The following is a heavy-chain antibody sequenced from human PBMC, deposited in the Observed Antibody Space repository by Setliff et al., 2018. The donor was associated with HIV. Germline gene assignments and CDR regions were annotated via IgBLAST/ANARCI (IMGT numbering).Heavy chain of an antibody. CDR1: GGSINNYY. CDR3: ARITDDYSRYYHYMDV. Sequence: ASETLSLTCSVSGGSINNYYWSWIRQPPGKGLEWIGYISDSGTTNYNPSLKSRVTMSVDTSKNQFSLKLSSLTAADTAVYYCARITDDYSRYYHYMDVWGKGTTVTVSS. D-gene: IGHD4-4*01. J-gene: IGHJ6*03. CDR2: ISDSGTT. V-gene: IGHV4-59*01.